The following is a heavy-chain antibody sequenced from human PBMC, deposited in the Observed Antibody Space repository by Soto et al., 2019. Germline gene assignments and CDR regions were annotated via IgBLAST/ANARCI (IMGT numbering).Heavy chain of an antibody. V-gene: IGHV1-69*08. D-gene: IGHD4-17*01. J-gene: IGHJ4*02. CDR1: GGTFSSYT. CDR3: ARDILTMTTVTSSTV. Sequence: QVQLVQSGAEVKKPGSSVKVSCKASGGTFSSYTISWVRQAPGQGLEWMGRIIPILGIANYAQKFQGRVTITADKSTSTAYMELSSLRSEDTAVYYCARDILTMTTVTSSTVWGQGTLVTVSS. CDR2: IIPILGIA.